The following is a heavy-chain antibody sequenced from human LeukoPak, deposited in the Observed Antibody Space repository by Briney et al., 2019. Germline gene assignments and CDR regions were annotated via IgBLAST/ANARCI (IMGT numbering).Heavy chain of an antibody. Sequence: SETLSLTCAVSGYSISSGYYWGWIRQPPGKGLEWIGSIYHSGSTYYNPSLKSRVTISVDTSKNQFSLKLSSVTAADTAVYHCARGWEWEPFDYWGQGTLVTVSS. J-gene: IGHJ4*02. CDR2: IYHSGST. D-gene: IGHD1-26*01. V-gene: IGHV4-38-2*01. CDR1: GYSISSGYY. CDR3: ARGWEWEPFDY.